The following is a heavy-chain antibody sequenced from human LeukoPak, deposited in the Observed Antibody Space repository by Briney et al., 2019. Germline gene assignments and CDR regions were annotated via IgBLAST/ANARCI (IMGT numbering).Heavy chain of an antibody. CDR2: ISAYNGNT. CDR3: AARGYSGYGPYYYYGMDV. J-gene: IGHJ6*02. Sequence: ASVKVSCKASGYTFSSYGISWLRQAPGQGLEWMGWISAYNGNTNYAQKFQGRVTMTTDTSTSTAYMELSSLRSEDTAVYYCAARGYSGYGPYYYYGMDVWGQGTPVTVSS. CDR1: GYTFSSYG. D-gene: IGHD5-12*01. V-gene: IGHV1-18*01.